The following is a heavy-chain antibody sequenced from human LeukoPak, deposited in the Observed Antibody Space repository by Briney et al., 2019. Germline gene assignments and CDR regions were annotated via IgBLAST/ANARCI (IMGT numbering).Heavy chain of an antibody. CDR2: IYYSGST. Sequence: SETLSLTCAVYGGSFSGYYWSWIRQPPGKGLEWIGYIYYSGSTNYNPSLKSRVTISVDTSKNQFSLKLSSVTAADTAVYYCARLPGIAVAGTNPGPYYYYGMDVWGQGTTVTVSS. D-gene: IGHD6-19*01. CDR1: GGSFSGYY. J-gene: IGHJ6*02. CDR3: ARLPGIAVAGTNPGPYYYYGMDV. V-gene: IGHV4-59*08.